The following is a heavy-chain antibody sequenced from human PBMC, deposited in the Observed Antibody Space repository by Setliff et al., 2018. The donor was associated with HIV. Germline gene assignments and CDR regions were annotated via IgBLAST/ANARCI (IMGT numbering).Heavy chain of an antibody. Sequence: SVKVSCKASGGSLNNYAISWVRQAPGQGLEWMGGIIPIFGTTTYAQKFQDRVTITTDESTTAFYMELSSLRSEDTALYSCARDLNDRWLQQYWFFDLWGRGTQVTVSS. CDR3: ARDLNDRWLQQYWFFDL. CDR2: IIPIFGTT. D-gene: IGHD5-12*01. V-gene: IGHV1-69*05. J-gene: IGHJ2*01. CDR1: GGSLNNYA.